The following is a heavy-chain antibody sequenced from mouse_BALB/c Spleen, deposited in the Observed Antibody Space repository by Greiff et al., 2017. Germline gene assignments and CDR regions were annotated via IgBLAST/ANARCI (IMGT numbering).Heavy chain of an antibody. CDR2: ISSGGST. D-gene: IGHD2-10*02. CDR3: ASPYGSGYFDV. Sequence: EVQGVESGGGLVKPGGSLKLSCAASGFTFSSYAMSWVRQTPEKRLEWVASISSGGSTYYPDSVKGRFTISRDNARNILYLQMSSLRSEDTAMYYCASPYGSGYFDVWGAGTTVTVSS. CDR1: GFTFSSYA. J-gene: IGHJ1*01. V-gene: IGHV5-6-5*01.